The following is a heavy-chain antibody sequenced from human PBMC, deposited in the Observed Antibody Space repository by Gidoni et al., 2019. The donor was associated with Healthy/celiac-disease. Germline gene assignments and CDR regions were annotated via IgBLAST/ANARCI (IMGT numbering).Heavy chain of an antibody. Sequence: QMQLVESGGGLVKPGGSLRLSCAASGFTFSDYYMSWIRQAPGKGLEWFSYISSSSSYTNYADSVKGRFTISRDNAKNSLYLQMNSLRAEDTAVYYCARTPYRVTVVSYYFDYWGQGTLVTVSS. V-gene: IGHV3-11*06. D-gene: IGHD2-15*01. CDR1: GFTFSDYY. CDR3: ARTPYRVTVVSYYFDY. CDR2: ISSSSSYT. J-gene: IGHJ4*02.